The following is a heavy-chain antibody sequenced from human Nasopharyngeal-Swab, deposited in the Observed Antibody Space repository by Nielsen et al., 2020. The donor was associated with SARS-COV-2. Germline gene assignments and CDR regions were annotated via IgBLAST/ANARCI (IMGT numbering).Heavy chain of an antibody. CDR2: ISYDGSSK. V-gene: IGHV3-30*18. Sequence: GESLKISCAASGFMLSTYGMHWVRQAPGKGLEWVALISYDGSSKYYADSVEGRFTISRDNSRNTVYLQMNSLRVEDTAVYYCAKDWFSEYSSNWGTFDYWGQGTVVTVSS. J-gene: IGHJ4*01. D-gene: IGHD6-13*01. CDR3: AKDWFSEYSSNWGTFDY. CDR1: GFMLSTYG.